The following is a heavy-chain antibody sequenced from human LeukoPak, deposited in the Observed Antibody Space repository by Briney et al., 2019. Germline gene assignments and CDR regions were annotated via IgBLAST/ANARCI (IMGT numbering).Heavy chain of an antibody. CDR2: IYHSGST. Sequence: SGTLSLTCAVSGGSISSNNWWSWVRQPSGKGLEWIAEIYHSGSTNYNPSLKSRVTISVDKSKNQFSLRLISVTAADTAVYYCASYSSGYYHPAYFDYWGQGTLVTVSS. V-gene: IGHV4-4*02. CDR3: ASYSSGYYHPAYFDY. J-gene: IGHJ4*02. D-gene: IGHD3-22*01. CDR1: GGSISSNNW.